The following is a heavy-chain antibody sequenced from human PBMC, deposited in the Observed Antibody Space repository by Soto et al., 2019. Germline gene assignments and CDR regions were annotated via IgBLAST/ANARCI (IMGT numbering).Heavy chain of an antibody. CDR3: AGGGTKYSYGYFFDY. Sequence: QVQLVQSGAEVKKPGSSVKVSCKASGGTFSSYAISWVRQAPGQGLEWMGGIIPIFGTANYAQKFQGRVTITGDESTSTAYRELGSRRSEDTAVYYCAGGGTKYSYGYFFDYWGQGTLVTVSS. V-gene: IGHV1-69*01. CDR1: GGTFSSYA. J-gene: IGHJ4*02. CDR2: IIPIFGTA. D-gene: IGHD5-18*01.